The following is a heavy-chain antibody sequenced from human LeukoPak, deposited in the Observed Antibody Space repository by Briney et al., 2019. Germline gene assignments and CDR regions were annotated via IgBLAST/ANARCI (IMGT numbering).Heavy chain of an antibody. V-gene: IGHV3-74*01. D-gene: IGHD2-15*01. CDR2: ISVDGSNT. CDR3: ARGRTGSNAFDV. J-gene: IGHJ3*01. CDR1: GFTFSSNW. Sequence: GGSLRLSCAASGFTFSSNWMHWVRQAPGRGLVWVSRISVDGSNTRYADSVKGRFTISRDNAKKTLYLQMNSLRAEDMAVYYCARGRTGSNAFDVWGQGTMFTVSS.